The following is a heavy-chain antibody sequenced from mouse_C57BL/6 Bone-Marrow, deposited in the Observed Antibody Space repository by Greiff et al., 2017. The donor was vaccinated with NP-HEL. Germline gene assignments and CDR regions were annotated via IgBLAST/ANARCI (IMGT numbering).Heavy chain of an antibody. D-gene: IGHD2-3*01. CDR2: ISSGGSYT. Sequence: EVKLQESGGDLVKPGGSLKLSCAASGFTFSSYGMSWVRQTPDKRLEWVATISSGGSYTYYQDSVQGRFTISRDNAKNTLYLQMSSLKSEDTAMYYCARHRIRSDGYYGWFAYWGQGTLVTVSA. V-gene: IGHV5-6*01. J-gene: IGHJ3*01. CDR3: ARHRIRSDGYYGWFAY. CDR1: GFTFSSYG.